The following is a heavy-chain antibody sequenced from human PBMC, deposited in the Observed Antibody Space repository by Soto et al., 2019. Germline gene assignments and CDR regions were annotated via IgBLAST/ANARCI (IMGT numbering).Heavy chain of an antibody. CDR2: ISHSGII. V-gene: IGHV4-59*01. D-gene: IGHD3-22*01. CDR3: ARESSSSGYFRAGNAFDI. CDR1: GSSISPYY. Sequence: SETLSLTCGVSGSSISPYYWKWIRQAPEKGLEWIGYISHSGIIKYNPSLESRLTISLHTSQNQFSLDLSSVTAADTAVYYCARESSSSGYFRAGNAFDIWGQGTMVTVSS. J-gene: IGHJ3*02.